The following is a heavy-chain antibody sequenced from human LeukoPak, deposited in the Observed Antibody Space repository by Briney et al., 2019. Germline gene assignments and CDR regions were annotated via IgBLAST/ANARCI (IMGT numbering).Heavy chain of an antibody. CDR3: ARVCGYYGSGSYYYFDY. CDR2: IYPGDSDT. Sequence: GESLKISCKGSGYSFTSYWIDLVRQMPGKGLEWIGIIYPGDSDTRYSPSFQGQVTISADKSISTAYLQWSRLKASDTAMYYCARVCGYYGSGSYYYFDYWGQGTLVTVSS. V-gene: IGHV5-51*01. D-gene: IGHD3-10*01. J-gene: IGHJ4*02. CDR1: GYSFTSYW.